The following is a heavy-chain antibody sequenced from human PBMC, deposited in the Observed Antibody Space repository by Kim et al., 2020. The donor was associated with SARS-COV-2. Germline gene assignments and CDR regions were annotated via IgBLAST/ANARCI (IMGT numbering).Heavy chain of an antibody. Sequence: SETLSLTCTVSGGSISSYYWSWIRQPAGKGLEWIGRIYTSGSTNYNPSLKSRVTMSVDTSKNQFSLKLSSVTAADTAVYYCASLGYCSSTSCPQLWYFELWGRGALVTVSS. CDR2: IYTSGST. J-gene: IGHJ2*01. V-gene: IGHV4-4*07. D-gene: IGHD2-2*01. CDR3: ASLGYCSSTSCPQLWYFEL. CDR1: GGSISSYY.